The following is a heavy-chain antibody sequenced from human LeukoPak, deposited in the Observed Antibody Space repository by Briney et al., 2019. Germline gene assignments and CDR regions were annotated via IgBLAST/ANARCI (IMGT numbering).Heavy chain of an antibody. D-gene: IGHD3-9*01. CDR1: GFTFSSYS. V-gene: IGHV3-21*01. CDR2: ISSSSSYI. CDR3: ARGYDIPAFAFDI. J-gene: IGHJ3*02. Sequence: GGSLRLSCAASGFTFSSYSMNWVRQAPGKGLEWVSSISSSSSYIYYADSVKGRFTISRDNAKNSLYLQMNSLRAEDTAVYYCARGYDIPAFAFDIWGQGTMVTVSS.